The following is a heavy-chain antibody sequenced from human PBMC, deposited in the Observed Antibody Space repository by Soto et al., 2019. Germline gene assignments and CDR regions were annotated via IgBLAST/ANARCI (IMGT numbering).Heavy chain of an antibody. D-gene: IGHD6-13*01. CDR1: GYTFTSYY. V-gene: IGHV1-46*01. Sequence: ASVKVSCKASGYTFTSYYMHWVRQAPGQGLEWMGIISPSGGSTSYAQKFQGRVTMTSDTSTSTVYMELSSLRSEDTAVYYCARVAPGIAAAGLRIAFDPWGQGTLVTVSS. J-gene: IGHJ5*02. CDR3: ARVAPGIAAAGLRIAFDP. CDR2: ISPSGGST.